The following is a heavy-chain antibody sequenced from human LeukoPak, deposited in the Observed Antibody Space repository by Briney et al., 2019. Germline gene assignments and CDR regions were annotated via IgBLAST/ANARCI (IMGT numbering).Heavy chain of an antibody. CDR2: ISSSSSYI. CDR3: ARDVTAAGTEGTFDY. Sequence: PGGSLRLSCAASGFTFSTYSMNWVPQAPGKGLEWVSSISSSSSYIYYADSMKGRFTISRDNAKNSLYLQMNSLRAEDTAVYYCARDVTAAGTEGTFDYWGQGTLVTVSS. D-gene: IGHD6-13*01. V-gene: IGHV3-21*01. CDR1: GFTFSTYS. J-gene: IGHJ4*02.